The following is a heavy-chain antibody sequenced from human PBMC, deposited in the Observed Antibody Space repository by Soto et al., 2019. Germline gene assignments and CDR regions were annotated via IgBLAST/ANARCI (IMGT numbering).Heavy chain of an antibody. J-gene: IGHJ4*02. CDR2: IIPMFGTS. D-gene: IGHD3-22*01. CDR3: ARFSPPRGYYAY. V-gene: IGHV1-69*01. Sequence: QVQLVQSGAEVKKPGSSVKVSCMASGGTFNTFAISWVRQAPGQGLECMGGIIPMFGTSHYAQKFQGRVTIAADESTRTVYMELSSLRSEDTAVYYCARFSPPRGYYAYWGQGTLVTVS. CDR1: GGTFNTFA.